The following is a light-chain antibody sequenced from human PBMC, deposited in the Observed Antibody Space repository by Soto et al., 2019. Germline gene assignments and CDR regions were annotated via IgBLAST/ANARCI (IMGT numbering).Light chain of an antibody. V-gene: IGLV1-47*01. CDR1: ASTIGRNY. CDR3: AAWDGSLNGYV. J-gene: IGLJ1*01. Sequence: QSVLTQSPSASGTPGQRVTISCSGSASTIGRNYAYWYQQLPGTAPKLLIYRNSQRPSGVPDRFSGSKSGTSASLAISGLRSEDEADYYCAAWDGSLNGYVFGTGTKDTDL. CDR2: RNS.